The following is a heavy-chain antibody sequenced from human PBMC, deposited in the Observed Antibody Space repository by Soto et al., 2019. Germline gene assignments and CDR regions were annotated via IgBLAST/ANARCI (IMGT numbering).Heavy chain of an antibody. Sequence: QITLNESGPTVVRPTETLTLTCRFSGFSLTTSGVGVGWIRQSPGKAPEWLALIYWDDDKRYSASLKSRLTITKDTSKNQVVLTVSDLDPTDTATYYCAHRVLPTVFGLVTTTAIYFDFWGQVTPVAVSS. D-gene: IGHD3-3*01. CDR2: IYWDDDK. CDR1: GFSLTTSGVG. V-gene: IGHV2-5*02. CDR3: AHRVLPTVFGLVTTTAIYFDF. J-gene: IGHJ4*02.